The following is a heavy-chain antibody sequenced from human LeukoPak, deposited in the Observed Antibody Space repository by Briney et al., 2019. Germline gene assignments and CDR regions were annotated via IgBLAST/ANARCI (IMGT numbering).Heavy chain of an antibody. V-gene: IGHV4-39*01. J-gene: IGHJ3*02. CDR3: ASNHIVGAPDAFDI. CDR1: GGSISSSSYY. Sequence: SETLSLTCTVSGGSISSSSYYWGWIRQPPGKGLEWIGSIYYSGSAYYNPSLKSRVTISVDTSKNQFSLKPSSVTAADTAVYYCASNHIVGAPDAFDIWGQGTMVTVSS. CDR2: IYYSGSA. D-gene: IGHD1-26*01.